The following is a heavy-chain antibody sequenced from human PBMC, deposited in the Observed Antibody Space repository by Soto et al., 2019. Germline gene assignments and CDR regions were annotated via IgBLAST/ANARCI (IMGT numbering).Heavy chain of an antibody. Sequence: SETLSLTCSVSGASVSSYYWSWVRQPPGKGLEWIGYIYYIGAYNYNPSLKSRVTISFDTSKNQFSLKLTSVTAADTAVYYCARTPETRYWLDPWGQGTLVTVSS. CDR2: IYYIGAY. CDR3: ARTPETRYWLDP. J-gene: IGHJ5*02. V-gene: IGHV4-59*02. CDR1: GASVSSYY. D-gene: IGHD1-7*01.